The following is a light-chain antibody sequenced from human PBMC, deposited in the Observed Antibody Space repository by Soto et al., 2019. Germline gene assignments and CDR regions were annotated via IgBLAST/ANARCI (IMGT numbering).Light chain of an antibody. J-gene: IGKJ1*01. CDR2: DAS. Sequence: EIVLTQSPATLSLSQGERATLSCGASQNVSNSYLAWYQQKPGLAPRLLIYDASSRAIGIPDRFSGSGSGADFTLTISRLEPEDVAVYYCQQYGTSRWTFGQGTKVEIK. V-gene: IGKV3D-20*01. CDR1: QNVSNSY. CDR3: QQYGTSRWT.